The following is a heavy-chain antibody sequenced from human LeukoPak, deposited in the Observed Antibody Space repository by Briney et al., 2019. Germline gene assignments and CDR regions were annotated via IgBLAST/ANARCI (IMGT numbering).Heavy chain of an antibody. J-gene: IGHJ4*02. D-gene: IGHD3-22*01. CDR3: ARDKYYYDSSGYYRFFDY. V-gene: IGHV1-69*04. CDR1: GGTFSSYA. CDR2: VIPILGIA. Sequence: GASVKVSCKASGGTFSSYAISWVRQAPGQGLEWMGRVIPILGIANYAQKFQGRVTITADKSTSTAYMELSSLRSEDTAVYYCARDKYYYDSSGYYRFFDYWGQGTLVTVSS.